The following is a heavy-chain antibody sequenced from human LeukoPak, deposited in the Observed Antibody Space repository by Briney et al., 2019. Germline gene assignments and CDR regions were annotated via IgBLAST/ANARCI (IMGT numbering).Heavy chain of an antibody. J-gene: IGHJ4*02. D-gene: IGHD3-10*01. CDR3: AKDPMVRGSEEPLDY. CDR2: IYAGGTT. Sequence: GGSLRLSCAVSGFTVTSNYINWIRHAPGRGLEWVSIIYAGGTTDYADSVKDRFTISRDKFKNMVFLHMNSLRVDDSAVYYCAKDPMVRGSEEPLDYWGQGTLVTVSS. V-gene: IGHV3-53*05. CDR1: GFTVTSNY.